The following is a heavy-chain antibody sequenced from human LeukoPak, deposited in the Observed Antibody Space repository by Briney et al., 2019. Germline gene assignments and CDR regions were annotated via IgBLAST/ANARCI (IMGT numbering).Heavy chain of an antibody. CDR2: ISPYNGNT. V-gene: IGHV1-18*01. J-gene: IGHJ3*02. D-gene: IGHD6-19*01. CDR1: GYTFTNYG. CDR3: ARAGGWAREDYKPDAFAI. Sequence: ASVTVSCKASGYTFTNYGISWVRQAPGQGLEWMAWISPYNGNTNYAQRFQGRVTMTPDTSTSTVYMDLRSLRSDDTAVYYCARAGGWAREDYKPDAFAIWGQGTMVTVSS.